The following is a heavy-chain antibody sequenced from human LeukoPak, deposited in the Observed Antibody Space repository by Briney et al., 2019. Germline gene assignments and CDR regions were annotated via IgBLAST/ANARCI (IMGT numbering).Heavy chain of an antibody. Sequence: GGSLRLSCAASGFTFSSYAMSWVRQAPGKGLEWVSAISGSGGSTYYADSVKGRFTISRDNSKNTLYLQMNSLRAEDTAVYYCAKSWSRGGVTLYYYYYMDVWGKGTTVTVSS. CDR2: ISGSGGST. CDR1: GFTFSSYA. CDR3: AKSWSRGGVTLYYYYYMDV. V-gene: IGHV3-23*01. D-gene: IGHD2-15*01. J-gene: IGHJ6*03.